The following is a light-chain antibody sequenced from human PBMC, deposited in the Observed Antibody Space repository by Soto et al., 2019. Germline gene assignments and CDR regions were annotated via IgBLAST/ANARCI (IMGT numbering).Light chain of an antibody. CDR3: SSYTSSSTYV. CDR2: EVS. Sequence: QSVLTQPPSASGSPGQSVTISCTGTSSDVGGYDYVSWYQQYPGKAPKVMIYEVSNRPSGVSNRFSGSKSGNTASLTISGLQAEDEADYYCSSYTSSSTYVFGTGTKVTVL. J-gene: IGLJ1*01. CDR1: SSDVGGYDY. V-gene: IGLV2-14*01.